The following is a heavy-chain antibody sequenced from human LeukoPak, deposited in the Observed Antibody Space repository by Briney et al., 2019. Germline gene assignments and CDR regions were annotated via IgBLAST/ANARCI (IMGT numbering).Heavy chain of an antibody. V-gene: IGHV4-61*02. CDR1: GGSISSGSYY. J-gene: IGHJ4*02. D-gene: IGHD3-22*01. Sequence: SETLSLTCTVSGGSISSGSYYWSWIRQPAGKGLEWIGRIYTSGSTNYNPSLKSRVTISVDKSKNQFSLKLSSVTAADTAVYYCARDGGYYDSSGYGSPMYWGQGTLVTVSS. CDR3: ARDGGYYDSSGYGSPMY. CDR2: IYTSGST.